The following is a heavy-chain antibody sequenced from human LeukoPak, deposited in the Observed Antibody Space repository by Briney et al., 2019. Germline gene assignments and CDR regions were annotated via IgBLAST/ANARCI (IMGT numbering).Heavy chain of an antibody. CDR1: GFTFSNAW. Sequence: GGSLRLSCAASGFTFSNAWMSWVRQAPGKGLEWVGSIKSKTDGGTTDYAAPVKGRFTISRDDSKNTLYLQMNSLKTEDTAVYYCTTDPFKWNEGYMDVWGKGTTVTVSS. CDR3: TTDPFKWNEGYMDV. V-gene: IGHV3-15*01. J-gene: IGHJ6*03. D-gene: IGHD1-20*01. CDR2: IKSKTDGGTT.